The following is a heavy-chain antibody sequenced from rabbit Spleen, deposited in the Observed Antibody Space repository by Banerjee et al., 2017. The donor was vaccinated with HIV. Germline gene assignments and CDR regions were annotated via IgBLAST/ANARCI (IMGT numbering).Heavy chain of an antibody. Sequence: QSLEESGGDLVKPGASLTLTCTASGVSFSISSYMCWVRQAPGKGLEWIACIDAGSSGFTYFATWAKGRFTCSKTSSTTVTLQMTRLTAADTATYFCARDSIYANFFSVAYALDLWGQGTLVTVS. CDR3: ARDSIYANFFSVAYALDL. D-gene: IGHD6-1*01. V-gene: IGHV1S40*01. CDR2: IDAGSSGFT. J-gene: IGHJ3*01. CDR1: GVSFSISSY.